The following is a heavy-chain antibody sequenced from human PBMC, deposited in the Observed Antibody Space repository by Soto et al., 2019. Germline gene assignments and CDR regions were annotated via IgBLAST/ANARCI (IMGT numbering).Heavy chain of an antibody. J-gene: IGHJ6*02. CDR1: GGTFSSYA. D-gene: IGHD5-12*01. Sequence: SVKVSCKASGGTFSSYAISWVRQAPGQGLEWMGGIIPIFGTANYAQKFQGRVTITADKSTSTAYMELSSLRSEDTAVYYCARVGYSGYGWGRRGGGYYYYGMDVWGQGTTVTVSS. CDR3: ARVGYSGYGWGRRGGGYYYYGMDV. CDR2: IIPIFGTA. V-gene: IGHV1-69*06.